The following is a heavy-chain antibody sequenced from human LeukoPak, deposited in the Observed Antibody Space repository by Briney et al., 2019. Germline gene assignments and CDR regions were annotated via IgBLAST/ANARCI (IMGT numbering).Heavy chain of an antibody. Sequence: ASVKVSCKASGYTFTGYYLHWVRQAPGQGLEWMGWINPNNGGTNYAQKFKGRVTMTRDTSVTTAYMELSRLRSDDTAVYYCARDPGANYFDHWGQGTLVTVSS. CDR3: ARDPGANYFDH. CDR2: INPNNGGT. CDR1: GYTFTGYY. V-gene: IGHV1-2*02. J-gene: IGHJ4*02.